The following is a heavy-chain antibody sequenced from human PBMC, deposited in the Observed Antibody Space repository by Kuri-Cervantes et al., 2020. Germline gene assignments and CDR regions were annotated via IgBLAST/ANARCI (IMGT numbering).Heavy chain of an antibody. CDR1: GYTFTGYY. D-gene: IGHD1-1*01. CDR2: INPNSGGT. Sequence: AAVQVSSKASGYTFTGYYTHWVRQAPGQGLEWMGWINPNSGGTNYAQKFQGRVTMTKDTSISTAYTELSRLRSDDTAVYYCARGGENWNVGYYYYGMDVWGQGTTVTVSS. CDR3: ARGGENWNVGYYYYGMDV. J-gene: IGHJ6*02. V-gene: IGHV1-2*02.